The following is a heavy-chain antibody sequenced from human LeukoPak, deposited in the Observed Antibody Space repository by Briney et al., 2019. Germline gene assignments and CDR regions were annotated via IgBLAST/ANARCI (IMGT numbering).Heavy chain of an antibody. CDR3: ARAHYYDSSGLDY. J-gene: IGHJ4*02. V-gene: IGHV4-30-2*01. CDR1: GGSISSGGYS. D-gene: IGHD3-22*01. CDR2: IYHSGST. Sequence: SETLSLTCTVSGGSISSGGYSWSWTRQPPGKGLEWIGYIYHSGSTYYNPSLKSRVTISVDRSKNQFSLKLSSVTAADTAVYYCARAHYYDSSGLDYWGQGTLVTVSS.